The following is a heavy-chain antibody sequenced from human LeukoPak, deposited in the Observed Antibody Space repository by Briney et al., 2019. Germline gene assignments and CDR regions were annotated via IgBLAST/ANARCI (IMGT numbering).Heavy chain of an antibody. CDR3: AKAIGHSSSSSPDY. CDR1: GFTFSSYA. D-gene: IGHD6-6*01. J-gene: IGHJ4*02. Sequence: GSLRLSCAASGFTFSSYAMSWVRQAPGKGLEWVSAISGSGGSTYYADSVKGRFTISIDNSKNTLYLQMNSLRAEDTAVYYCAKAIGHSSSSSPDYWGQGTLVTVSS. V-gene: IGHV3-23*01. CDR2: ISGSGGST.